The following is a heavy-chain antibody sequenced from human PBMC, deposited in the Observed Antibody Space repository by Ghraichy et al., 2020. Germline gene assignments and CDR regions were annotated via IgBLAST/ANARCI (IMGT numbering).Heavy chain of an antibody. V-gene: IGHV4-59*01. CDR3: ARDGTYYGMDV. Sequence: SETLSLTYTVSGGSMSSYYWSWIRQPPGKGLEWIGYIYYSGSTDYNPSLKSRVTISVDTSKNQFSLKVSAVTAADTAVYYCARDGTYYGMDVWGQGTTVTVSS. CDR2: IYYSGST. CDR1: GGSMSSYY. J-gene: IGHJ6*02. D-gene: IGHD1-26*01.